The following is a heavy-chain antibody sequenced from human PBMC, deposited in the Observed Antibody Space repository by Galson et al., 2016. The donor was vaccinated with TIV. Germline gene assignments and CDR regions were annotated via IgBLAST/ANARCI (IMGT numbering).Heavy chain of an antibody. V-gene: IGHV4-30-4*01. CDR3: ARKAGYYYYAMDV. Sequence: LSLTCTVSGAPIRDGDSFWSWIRQSPGKGLEWIGYIYYSGRTFYNPSLKSRITMSVDTSKNQFSVKLTSVTAADTAVYYCARKAGYYYYAMDVWGQGTTVTVSS. CDR1: GAPIRDGDSF. J-gene: IGHJ6*02. CDR2: IYYSGRT.